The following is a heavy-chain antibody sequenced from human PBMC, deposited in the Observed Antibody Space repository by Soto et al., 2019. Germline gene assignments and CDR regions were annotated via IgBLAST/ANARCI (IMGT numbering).Heavy chain of an antibody. CDR2: ISGSGGST. J-gene: IGHJ4*02. Sequence: ASVKVSCKASGGTFSSYSISWVLQAPGKGLEWVSAISGSGGSTYYADSVKGRFTISRDNSKNTLYLQMNSLRAEDTAVYYCAKAVGAARAFDYWGQGTLVTVSS. CDR1: GGTFSSYS. CDR3: AKAVGAARAFDY. D-gene: IGHD6-6*01. V-gene: IGHV3-23*01.